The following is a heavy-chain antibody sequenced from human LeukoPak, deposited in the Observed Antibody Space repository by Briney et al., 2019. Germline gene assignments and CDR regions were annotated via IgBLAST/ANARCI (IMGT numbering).Heavy chain of an antibody. V-gene: IGHV1-2*02. D-gene: IGHD5-18*01. Sequence: ASVKVSCKASGYTFTGYYMHWVRQAPGQGLEWMGWINPNSGGTNYAQKFQGRVTVTRDTSISTAYMELSRLRSDDTAVYYCARGGYSYGYPLFDYWGQGTLVTVSS. CDR3: ARGGYSYGYPLFDY. CDR2: INPNSGGT. CDR1: GYTFTGYY. J-gene: IGHJ4*02.